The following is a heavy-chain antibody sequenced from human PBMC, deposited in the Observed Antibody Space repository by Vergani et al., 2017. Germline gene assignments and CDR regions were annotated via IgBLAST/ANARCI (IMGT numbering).Heavy chain of an antibody. J-gene: IGHJ5*02. CDR3: ARARKFLFGVVLENWFDP. CDR1: GSTLKEYG. Sequence: EVELVESGGGLVQPGGSLSLSGPALGSTLKEYGMHWAPQVPGRGLLWVSGMNGDGDTISYADSVKGRFTISRDNAKNTLFLQINSLRAEDTAFYYCARARKFLFGVVLENWFDPWGQGTLVTVSS. V-gene: IGHV3-74*01. D-gene: IGHD3-3*01. CDR2: MNGDGDTI.